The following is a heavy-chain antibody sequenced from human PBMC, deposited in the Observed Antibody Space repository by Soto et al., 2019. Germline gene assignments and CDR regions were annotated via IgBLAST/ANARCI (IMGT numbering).Heavy chain of an antibody. J-gene: IGHJ5*02. CDR3: ARDKRYQLLNWFDP. Sequence: SVKVSCKASGGTFSSYAISWVRQAPGQGLEWMGGIIPIFGTANYAQKFQGRVTITADESTSTAYMELSSLRSEDTAVYYCARDKRYQLLNWFDPWGQGTLVTVSS. CDR2: IIPIFGTA. CDR1: GGTFSSYA. V-gene: IGHV1-69*13. D-gene: IGHD2-2*01.